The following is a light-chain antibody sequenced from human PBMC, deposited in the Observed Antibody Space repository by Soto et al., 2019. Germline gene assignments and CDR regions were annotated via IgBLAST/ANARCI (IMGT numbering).Light chain of an antibody. CDR3: ATWDGSLRAVI. V-gene: IGLV1-47*01. J-gene: IGLJ2*01. Sequence: QSALTQPPSASGTPGQRVTISCSGSSSNIGSDLVYWFQQLPGAAPKLLIYRNNQRPSGVPDRFSGSKSDTSASLAISGLRSEDEADYYCATWDGSLRAVIFGGGTQLTVL. CDR1: SSNIGSDL. CDR2: RNN.